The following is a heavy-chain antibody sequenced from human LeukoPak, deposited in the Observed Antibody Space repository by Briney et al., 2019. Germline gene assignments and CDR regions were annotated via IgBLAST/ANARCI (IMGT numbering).Heavy chain of an antibody. J-gene: IGHJ4*02. Sequence: QPGGSLRLSCAASGFTFSNYWMTWVRQAPGKGLEWVANIKQDGTEKYYVDSVKGRFTISRDNAENSLYLQMNSLRAEDTAVYYCTRDTGCPGGTCYSFYDHWGQGTLVTVSS. CDR3: TRDTGCPGGTCYSFYDH. CDR1: GFTFSNYW. D-gene: IGHD2-15*01. V-gene: IGHV3-7*01. CDR2: IKQDGTEK.